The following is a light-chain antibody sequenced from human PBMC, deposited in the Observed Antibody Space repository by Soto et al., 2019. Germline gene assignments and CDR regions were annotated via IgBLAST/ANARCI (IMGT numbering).Light chain of an antibody. V-gene: IGKV3-11*01. CDR2: GAF. J-gene: IGKJ5*01. CDR1: PSVTNY. CDR3: QQRNIWPTVT. Sequence: EIVLTQSPATLSLSPGERATLSCRGSPSVTNYLAWYQQKPGQAPRLLIYGAFNRATGIPARFSGSGSGTDFTPTISSLEPEDFAVYYCQQRNIWPTVTVGQGTRLEIK.